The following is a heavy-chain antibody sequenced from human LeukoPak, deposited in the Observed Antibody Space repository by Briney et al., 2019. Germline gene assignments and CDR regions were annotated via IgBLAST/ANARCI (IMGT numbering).Heavy chain of an antibody. V-gene: IGHV4-59*08. D-gene: IGHD6-19*01. CDR2: IYCTGST. CDR1: GGSISSAY. J-gene: IGHJ4*02. Sequence: PSETLSLTCTVSGGSISSAYWSWIRQPPGKGLEWIGYIYCTGSTNYNPSLKSRVTISVDTSKNQFSLRLSSVTAADTAVYYCARHSSGWGDYWGQGTLVTVSS. CDR3: ARHSSGWGDY.